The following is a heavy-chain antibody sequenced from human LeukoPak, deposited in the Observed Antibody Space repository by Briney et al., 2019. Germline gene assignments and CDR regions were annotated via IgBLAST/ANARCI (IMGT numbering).Heavy chain of an antibody. CDR2: IYYSWST. J-gene: IGHJ6*02. CDR1: GNPISSYY. V-gene: IGHV4-59*01. D-gene: IGHD3-10*01. CDR3: ARQGSGNYHYHGMDV. Sequence: TEPLHLTCTATGNPISSYYWSWVRQPPGKGPDWISYIYYSWSTNYNPSLKSRVTISVDTSKNQFSLKLSSVSAADTAVYYCARQGSGNYHYHGMDVWGQGTTVTVSS.